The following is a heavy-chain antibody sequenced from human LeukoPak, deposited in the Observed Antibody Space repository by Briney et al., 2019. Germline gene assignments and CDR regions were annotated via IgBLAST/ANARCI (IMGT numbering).Heavy chain of an antibody. J-gene: IGHJ4*02. V-gene: IGHV4-59*01. Sequence: SETLSLTCTVSGGSISSYYWSWIRQPPGKGLEWIGYIYYSGSTNYNPSLKSRVAISVDTSKNQFSLKLSSVTAADTAVYYCARANLEMWAASYYFDYWGQGTLVTVSS. CDR2: IYYSGST. D-gene: IGHD5-24*01. CDR3: ARANLEMWAASYYFDY. CDR1: GGSISSYY.